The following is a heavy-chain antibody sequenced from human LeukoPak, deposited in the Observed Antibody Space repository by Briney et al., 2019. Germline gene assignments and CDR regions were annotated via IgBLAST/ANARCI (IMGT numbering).Heavy chain of an antibody. CDR1: CGSVSSNY. D-gene: IGHD2-8*01. CDR2: INPSGST. Sequence: SETLSLTCAVYCGSVSSNYSSWVRQPPGKGLEWIGEINPSGSTNYNPSLKSRVTISVDTSKNQFSLRLNSVTAADTAVYYCARVGYCTTTYCPGWGQGTLVTVSS. CDR3: ARVGYCTTTYCPG. V-gene: IGHV4-34*01. J-gene: IGHJ4*02.